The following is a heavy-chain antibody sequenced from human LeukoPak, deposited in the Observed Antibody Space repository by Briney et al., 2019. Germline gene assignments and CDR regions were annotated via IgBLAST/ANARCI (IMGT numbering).Heavy chain of an antibody. CDR1: GFTFSSYS. J-gene: IGHJ4*02. V-gene: IGHV3-21*01. Sequence: GGSLRLSCAASGFTFSSYSMNWVRQAPGKGLEWVSSISSSSSYIYYADSVKGRFTISRDNAKNSLYLQMNSLRAEDTAVYYCARDREVVVVAAYDYWGQGTLVTVSS. CDR3: ARDREVVVVAAYDY. D-gene: IGHD2-15*01. CDR2: ISSSSSYI.